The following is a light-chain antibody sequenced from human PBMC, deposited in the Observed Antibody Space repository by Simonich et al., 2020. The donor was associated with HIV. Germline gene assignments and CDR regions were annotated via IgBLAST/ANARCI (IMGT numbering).Light chain of an antibody. V-gene: IGLV2-11*01. CDR1: SSDVGGYNY. CDR2: DVI. J-gene: IGLJ2*01. CDR3: SSYAGSNKV. Sequence: QSALTQPRSVSGSPGQSVTISCTGTSSDVGGYNYVSWYQQPPGKAPKLMIFDVIERPSGVPDRFSGSKSANTASLTISGLQAEDEAEYYCSSYAGSNKVFGGGTKLTVL.